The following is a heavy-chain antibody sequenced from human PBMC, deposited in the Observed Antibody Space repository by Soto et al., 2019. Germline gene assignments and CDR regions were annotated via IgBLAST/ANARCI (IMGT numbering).Heavy chain of an antibody. CDR3: ASAWGPSYYYGMDV. V-gene: IGHV1-69*12. CDR1: GGTFSSYA. CDR2: IIPIFGTA. J-gene: IGHJ6*02. Sequence: QVQLVQSGAEVKKPGSSMKVSCKSSGGTFSSYAISWVRQAPGQGLEWMGGIIPIFGTADYAQKFQGRVAITADASTSTAYMELSSLRSEDTAVYYCASAWGPSYYYGMDVWGPGTTVTVSS. D-gene: IGHD3-16*01.